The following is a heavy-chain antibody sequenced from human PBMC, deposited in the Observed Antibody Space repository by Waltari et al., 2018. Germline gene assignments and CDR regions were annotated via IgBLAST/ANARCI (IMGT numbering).Heavy chain of an antibody. J-gene: IGHJ4*02. V-gene: IGHV4-39*07. CDR1: GGSISSSSYY. CDR3: ARGPENYGDYTFDY. D-gene: IGHD4-17*01. CDR2: IYYSGST. Sequence: QLQLQESGPGLVKPSETLSLTCPVSGGSISSSSYYWGWIRQPPGKGLEWIGSIYYSGSTYYNPSLKSRVTISVDTSKNQFSLKLSSVTAADTAVYYCARGPENYGDYTFDYWGQGTLVTVSS.